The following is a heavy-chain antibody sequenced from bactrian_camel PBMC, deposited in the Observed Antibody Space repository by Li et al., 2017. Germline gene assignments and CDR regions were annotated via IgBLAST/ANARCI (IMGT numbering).Heavy chain of an antibody. Sequence: HVQLVESGGGSVQAGGSLRLSCSASGYTGSSYCMGWFRQIPDEEREAVAGIESDGSTSYANSVKGRFTISQDGAKNTLYLHMNNLKPEDTAMYHCAASGGQLGRWCYEFPVNWVSWLYNWGQGTQVTVS. CDR1: GYTGSSYC. V-gene: IGHV3S57*01. CDR2: IESDGST. J-gene: IGHJ4*01. CDR3: AASGGQLGRWCYEFPVNWVSWLYN. D-gene: IGHD3*01.